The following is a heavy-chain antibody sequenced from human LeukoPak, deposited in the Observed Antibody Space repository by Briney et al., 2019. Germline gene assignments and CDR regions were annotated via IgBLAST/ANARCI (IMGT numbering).Heavy chain of an antibody. Sequence: GASVKVSCKASGYTFTSYGINWVRRATGQGLEWMGWMNPNSGNTGYAQKFQGRVTMTRNTSISTAYMELSSLRSEDTAVYYCARVGWSDAFDIWGQGTMVTVSS. J-gene: IGHJ3*02. CDR3: ARVGWSDAFDI. V-gene: IGHV1-8*02. CDR2: MNPNSGNT. D-gene: IGHD6-19*01. CDR1: GYTFTSYG.